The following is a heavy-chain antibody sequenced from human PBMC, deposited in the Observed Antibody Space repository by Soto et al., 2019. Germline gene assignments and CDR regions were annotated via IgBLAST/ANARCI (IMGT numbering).Heavy chain of an antibody. V-gene: IGHV4-30-2*01. Sequence: SETLSLTCAVSGGSISSGGYSWSWIRQPPGKGLEWIGYIYHSGSTYYNPSLKSRVTISVDRSKNQFSLKLSSVTAADTAVYYCARVKHSNYGSGWSTNLLFDYWGQGTLVTVSS. CDR3: ARVKHSNYGSGWSTNLLFDY. J-gene: IGHJ4*02. CDR2: IYHSGST. CDR1: GGSISSGGYS. D-gene: IGHD4-4*01.